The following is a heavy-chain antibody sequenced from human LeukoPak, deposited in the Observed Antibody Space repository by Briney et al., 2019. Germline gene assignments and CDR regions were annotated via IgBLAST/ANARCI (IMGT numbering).Heavy chain of an antibody. V-gene: IGHV4-34*01. CDR1: GGSFSGYY. Sequence: SETLSHTCAVYGGSFSGYYWSWIRQPPGKGLEWIGEINHSGSTNYNPSLKSRVTISVDTSKNQFSLKLSSVTAADTAVYYCARSGPSYSSSQGTVDYWGQGTLVTVSS. CDR2: INHSGST. CDR3: ARSGPSYSSSQGTVDY. D-gene: IGHD6-13*01. J-gene: IGHJ4*02.